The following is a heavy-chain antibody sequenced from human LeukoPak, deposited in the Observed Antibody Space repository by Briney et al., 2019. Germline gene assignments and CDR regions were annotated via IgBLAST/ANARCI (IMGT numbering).Heavy chain of an antibody. CDR1: GGTFSSYA. Sequence: ASVKVPCKASGGTFSSYAISWVRQAPGQGLEWMGGIIPIFGTANYAQKFQGRVTITADESTSTAYMELSSLRSEDTAVYYCARGEEWLLSDYWGQGTLVTVSS. J-gene: IGHJ4*02. V-gene: IGHV1-69*13. D-gene: IGHD3-3*01. CDR2: IIPIFGTA. CDR3: ARGEEWLLSDY.